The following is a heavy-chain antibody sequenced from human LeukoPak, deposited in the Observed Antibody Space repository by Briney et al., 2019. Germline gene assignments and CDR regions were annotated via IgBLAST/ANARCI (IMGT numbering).Heavy chain of an antibody. CDR3: ARDGGFWGSYRRHYYYYGMDV. CDR2: ISSSGSTI. D-gene: IGHD3-16*02. CDR1: GFTVSSNY. J-gene: IGHJ6*02. Sequence: GGSLRLSCAASGFTVSSNYMSWVRQAPGKGLEWVSYISSSGSTIYYADSVKGRFTISRDNAKNSLYLQMNSLRAEDTAVYYCARDGGFWGSYRRHYYYYGMDVWGQGTTVTVSS. V-gene: IGHV3-11*04.